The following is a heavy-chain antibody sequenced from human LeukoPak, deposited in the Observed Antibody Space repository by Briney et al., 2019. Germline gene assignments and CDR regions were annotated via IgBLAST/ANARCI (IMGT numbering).Heavy chain of an antibody. CDR1: GGSVSSRHYY. V-gene: IGHV4-39*07. D-gene: IGHD6-6*01. J-gene: IGHJ6*03. CDR2: VYYSGTT. Sequence: SETLSLTCTVSGGSVSSRHYYWGWIRQPPGKGLEWIGSVYYSGTTYYNPSLKSRVTISLDTSKNQFSLKLSSVTAADTAIYYCARDFSSSSTVYNYYYMDVWGKGTTVTVSS. CDR3: ARDFSSSSTVYNYYYMDV.